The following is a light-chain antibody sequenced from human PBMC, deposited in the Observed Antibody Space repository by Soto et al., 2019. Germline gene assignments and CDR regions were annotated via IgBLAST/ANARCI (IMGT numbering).Light chain of an antibody. V-gene: IGKV1-5*01. CDR3: QQYNTYSGT. CDR2: DAS. J-gene: IGKJ1*01. Sequence: DIPMTQSPSTLSASVGDRVTITCRASQSIGRWLAWYQQKPGKAPKLLIYDASSLQSGVPSRFSGIESGTEFTLTITSLQPDDFATYYCQQYNTYSGTFGQGTKVEI. CDR1: QSIGRW.